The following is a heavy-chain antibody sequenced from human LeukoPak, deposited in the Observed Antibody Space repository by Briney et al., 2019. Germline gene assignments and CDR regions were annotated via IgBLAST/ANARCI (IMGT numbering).Heavy chain of an antibody. CDR3: ARGRKDWYVDL. CDR2: INSDGSST. Sequence: GGSLRLSCAASGFTFDDYGMSWVRQAPGKGLVWVSRINSDGSSTSYADSVKGRFTISRDNAKNTLYLQMNSLRAEDTAVHYCARGRKDWYVDLWGRGTLVTVSS. CDR1: GFTFDDYG. V-gene: IGHV3-74*01. J-gene: IGHJ2*01. D-gene: IGHD1-14*01.